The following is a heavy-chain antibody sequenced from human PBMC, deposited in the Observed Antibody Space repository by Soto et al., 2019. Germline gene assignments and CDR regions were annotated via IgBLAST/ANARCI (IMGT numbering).Heavy chain of an antibody. CDR1: GGSIRSESW. V-gene: IGHV4-4*02. J-gene: IGHJ4*02. CDR3: SKRDYGAVGIDY. D-gene: IGHD4-17*01. Sequence: QVQLQESGPGLVKPSGTLSLTCAVSGGSIRSESWWSWVRQPPGKGLEWVGEVYQSGSTNYNPSLTSRVTISVDKAKNQFSLILTSVTAADTAVYYCSKRDYGAVGIDYWGQGALVTVSS. CDR2: VYQSGST.